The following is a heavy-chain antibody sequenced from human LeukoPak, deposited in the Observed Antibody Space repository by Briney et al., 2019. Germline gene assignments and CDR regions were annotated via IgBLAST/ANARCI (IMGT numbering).Heavy chain of an antibody. V-gene: IGHV3-30*02. J-gene: IGHJ4*02. Sequence: GGSLRLSCAVSGFIFSKYGMHWVRQAPGKGLEWVTFIRYDGTNQFYADSVKGRFTISRGNSKNTLYLQMNSLRPEDTAVYFCAKDEFEDTSLVFDNRGQGTLVTVSS. D-gene: IGHD3-10*01. CDR2: IRYDGTNQ. CDR3: AKDEFEDTSLVFDN. CDR1: GFIFSKYG.